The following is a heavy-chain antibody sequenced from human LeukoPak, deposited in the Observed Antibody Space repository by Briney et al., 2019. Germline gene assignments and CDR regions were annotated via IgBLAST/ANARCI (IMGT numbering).Heavy chain of an antibody. CDR1: GYTFTSYD. V-gene: IGHV1-8*01. CDR2: MNPNSGNT. D-gene: IGHD3-3*01. J-gene: IGHJ6*03. Sequence: GASVKVSCKASGYTFTSYDINWVRQATGQGLEWMGWMNPNSGNTGYAQKFQGRVTMTRNTSISTAYMELSSLRSEDTAVYYCARGLELWTIFGVVIISYYYYYYMDVWGKGTTVTVSS. CDR3: ARGLELWTIFGVVIISYYYYYYMDV.